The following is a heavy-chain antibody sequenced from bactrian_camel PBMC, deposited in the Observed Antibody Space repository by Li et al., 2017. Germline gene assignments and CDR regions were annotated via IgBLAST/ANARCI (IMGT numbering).Heavy chain of an antibody. Sequence: HVQLVESGGGSVQPGGSLRLSCVFSGHTDSSDCLGWFRQAPGRGREGVAAIESDGTTSLADSVKGRFTISRGNAKNTLYLQMNSLNPEDTAVYYCVRDTDDGPDSYWGQGTQVTVS. CDR1: GHTDSSDC. V-gene: IGHV3S9*01. CDR2: IESDGTT. CDR3: VRDTDDGPDSY. J-gene: IGHJ4*01. D-gene: IGHD1*01.